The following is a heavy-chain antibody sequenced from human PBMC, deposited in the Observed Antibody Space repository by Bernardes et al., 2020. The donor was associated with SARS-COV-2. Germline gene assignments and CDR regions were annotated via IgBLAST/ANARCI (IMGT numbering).Heavy chain of an antibody. D-gene: IGHD3-22*01. Sequence: GGSLRLSCAASGFTFSSYAMSWVRQAPGKGLEWVSALSGSGGGTYYADSVKGRFTISRDNSQNTLYLQMNSLRAEDSAVYYCARDDTPLVPSYSDSSGYYYPFDNWGQGTLVTVSS. V-gene: IGHV3-23*01. CDR1: GFTFSSYA. J-gene: IGHJ4*02. CDR3: ARDDTPLVPSYSDSSGYYYPFDN. CDR2: LSGSGGGT.